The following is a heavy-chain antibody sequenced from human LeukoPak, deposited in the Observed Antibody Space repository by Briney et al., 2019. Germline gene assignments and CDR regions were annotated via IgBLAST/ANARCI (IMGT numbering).Heavy chain of an antibody. V-gene: IGHV4-34*01. J-gene: IGHJ6*03. D-gene: IGHD3-16*01. CDR1: GGSFSGYY. CDR2: INHSGST. CDR3: ATVPGTMITTFGGELDYMDV. Sequence: SETLSLTCAVYGGSFSGYYWSWIRQPPGKGLEWSGEINHSGSTNYNPSLKSRVTISVDTSKNQFSLKLSSVTAADTAVYYCATVPGTMITTFGGELDYMDVWGKGTTVTVSS.